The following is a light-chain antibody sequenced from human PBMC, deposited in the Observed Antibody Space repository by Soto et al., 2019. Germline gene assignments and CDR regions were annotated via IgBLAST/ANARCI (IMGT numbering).Light chain of an antibody. CDR2: DVN. CDR3: SSYTNINTRACV. V-gene: IGLV2-14*01. J-gene: IGLJ1*01. CDR1: ISDIGGYNF. Sequence: QSVLTQPASVSGSPGQSITISCTGAISDIGGYNFISWYQHHPGKAPKLVIYDVNNRPSGVSYRFSGSKSGNTASLTISGLQAEDEADYYCSSYTNINTRACVFGTGTKVTVL.